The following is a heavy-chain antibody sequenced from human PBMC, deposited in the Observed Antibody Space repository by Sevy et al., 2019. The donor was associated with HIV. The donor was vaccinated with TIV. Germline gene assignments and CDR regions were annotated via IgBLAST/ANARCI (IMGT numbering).Heavy chain of an antibody. V-gene: IGHV1-24*01. Sequence: ASVKVSCKVSGKTLTQLSMHWVRQAPGKGLEWMGSYDPEDDKRNYAQKFQGRVTMTEDTSTDTAYMELRILRSEDTAVYYCATTKDYYECSGSPFDYWGQGTLVTVSS. CDR2: YDPEDDKR. CDR3: ATTKDYYECSGSPFDY. J-gene: IGHJ4*02. CDR1: GKTLTQLS. D-gene: IGHD3-22*01.